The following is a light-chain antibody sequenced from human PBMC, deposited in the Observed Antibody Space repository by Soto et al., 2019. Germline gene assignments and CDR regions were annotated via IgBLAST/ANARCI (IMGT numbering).Light chain of an antibody. V-gene: IGKV2-28*01. J-gene: IGKJ1*01. CDR1: QSLLHSRGDNY. CDR3: MQAQQIPRT. CDR2: LGS. Sequence: DIVLTQSPLSLSVTPGEPASISCRSSQSLLHSRGDNYLDWYVQKPGQSLQLLIYLGSNRASGVPDRFSGSGSGTYFTLRISRVEAEDVGVYYCMQAQQIPRTFGQGTKVEI.